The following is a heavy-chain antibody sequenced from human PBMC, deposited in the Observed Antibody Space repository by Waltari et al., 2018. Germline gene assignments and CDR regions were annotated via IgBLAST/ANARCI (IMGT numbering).Heavy chain of an antibody. CDR3: ARAWTNYYYGMDV. Sequence: QAQLQESGPGLVKPSETLSLTCTVSGGYISSYYWSWIRQPPGKGLEWIGYIYYIGSTNYNPSLKSRVTISVDTSKNQFSLKLSSVTAADTAVYYCARAWTNYYYGMDVWGQGTTVTVSS. CDR1: GGYISSYY. V-gene: IGHV4-59*01. CDR2: IYYIGST. D-gene: IGHD5-12*01. J-gene: IGHJ6*02.